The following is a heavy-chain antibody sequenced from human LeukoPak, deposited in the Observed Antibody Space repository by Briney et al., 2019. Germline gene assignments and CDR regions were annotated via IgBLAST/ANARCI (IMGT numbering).Heavy chain of an antibody. CDR1: GFTFSSYS. Sequence: GGSLRLSCAASGFTFSSYSMNWVRQAPGKGLEWVSSISSSGSYIYYADSVKGRFTISRDNAKNSLYLQMNSLRSEDTAVYYCARGRHIVATIGGAGRWFDPWGQGTLVTVSS. D-gene: IGHD5-12*01. CDR3: ARGRHIVATIGGAGRWFDP. J-gene: IGHJ5*02. V-gene: IGHV3-21*01. CDR2: ISSSGSYI.